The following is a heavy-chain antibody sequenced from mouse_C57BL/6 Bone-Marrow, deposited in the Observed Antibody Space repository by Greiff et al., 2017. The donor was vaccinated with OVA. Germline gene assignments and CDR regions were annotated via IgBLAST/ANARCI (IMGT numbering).Heavy chain of an antibody. CDR3: TFFYYYGSNYFDY. D-gene: IGHD1-1*01. J-gene: IGHJ2*01. V-gene: IGHV14-1*01. Sequence: VQLKESGAELVRPGASVKLSCTASGFNIKDYYMHWVKQRPEQGLEWIGRIDPEDGDTEYAPKFQGKATMTADTSSNTAYLQLSSLTSEDTAVYYCTFFYYYGSNYFDYWGQGTTLTVSS. CDR1: GFNIKDYY. CDR2: IDPEDGDT.